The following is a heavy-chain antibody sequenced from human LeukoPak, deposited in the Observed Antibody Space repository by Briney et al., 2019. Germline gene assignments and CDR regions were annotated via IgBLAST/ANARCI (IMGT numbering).Heavy chain of an antibody. CDR1: GFTFSSYG. CDR3: AKGPRAYSGYDLTEYYFDY. D-gene: IGHD5-12*01. Sequence: PGGSLRLSCAASGFTFSSYGMHWVRQAPGKGLEWVAFIRYVGSNKYYADSVKGRFTISRDNSKNTLYLQMNSLRAEDTAVYYCAKGPRAYSGYDLTEYYFDYWGQGTLVTVSS. J-gene: IGHJ4*02. V-gene: IGHV3-30*02. CDR2: IRYVGSNK.